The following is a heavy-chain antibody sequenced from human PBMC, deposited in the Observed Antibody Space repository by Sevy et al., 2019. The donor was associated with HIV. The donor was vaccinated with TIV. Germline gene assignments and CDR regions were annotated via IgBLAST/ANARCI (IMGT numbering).Heavy chain of an antibody. J-gene: IGHJ4*02. CDR3: ARDKLLPIMVSMVRGALSFYFDY. CDR1: GFNFNDYG. V-gene: IGHV3-33*01. D-gene: IGHD3-10*01. Sequence: GGSLRLSCAASGFNFNDYGMHWVRQAPGKGLEWVVVTWYDGINRFYGDSVKGRFTISRDNSKNTLYLQMDSLRVEDTAVYYCARDKLLPIMVSMVRGALSFYFDYWGQGTLVTVSS. CDR2: TWYDGINR.